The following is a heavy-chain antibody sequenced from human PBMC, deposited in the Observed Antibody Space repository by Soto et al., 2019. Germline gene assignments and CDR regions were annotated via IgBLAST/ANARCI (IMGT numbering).Heavy chain of an antibody. CDR1: GGSISSYY. CDR2: IYYSGST. D-gene: IGHD6-19*01. CDR3: ARSWQWPLYGMDV. J-gene: IGHJ6*02. V-gene: IGHV4-59*01. Sequence: SETLSLTCTVSGGSISSYYWSWIRQPPGKGLEWIGYIYYSGSTNYNPSLKSRVTISVDTSKNQFSLKLSSVTAADTAVYYCARSWQWPLYGMDVWGQGTTVTV.